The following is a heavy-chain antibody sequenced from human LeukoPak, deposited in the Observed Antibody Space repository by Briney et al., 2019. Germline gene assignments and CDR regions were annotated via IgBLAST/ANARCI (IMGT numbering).Heavy chain of an antibody. CDR1: GGSISSTVW. Sequence: SETLSLTCDVSGGSISSTVWWSWVRQPPGKGLEWIGEIYQTGSTNYNPSLKSRVTISVDKSKNQFSLALSSVTAADTAVYYCATHIVLMVYALASWGQGTLVTVSS. V-gene: IGHV4-4*02. D-gene: IGHD2-8*01. CDR3: ATHIVLMVYALAS. J-gene: IGHJ5*02. CDR2: IYQTGST.